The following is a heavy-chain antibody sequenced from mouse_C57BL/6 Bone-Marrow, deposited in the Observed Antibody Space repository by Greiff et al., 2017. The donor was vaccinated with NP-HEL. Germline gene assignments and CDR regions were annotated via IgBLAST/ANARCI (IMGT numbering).Heavy chain of an antibody. CDR3: ARFDGYFPGFAY. V-gene: IGHV5-15*01. CDR1: GFTFSDYG. CDR2: ISNLAYSI. Sequence: VQLKQSGGGLVQPGGSLKLSCAASGFTFSDYGMAWVRQAPRKGPEWVAFISNLAYSIYYADTVTGRFTISRENAKNTLYLEMSSLRSEDTAMYYCARFDGYFPGFAYWGQGTLVTVSA. J-gene: IGHJ3*01. D-gene: IGHD2-3*01.